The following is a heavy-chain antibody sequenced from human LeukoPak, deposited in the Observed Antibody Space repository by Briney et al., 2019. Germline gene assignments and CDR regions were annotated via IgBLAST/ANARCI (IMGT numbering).Heavy chain of an antibody. CDR1: GITFSNYP. CDR2: ISYDATNK. V-gene: IGHV3-30*04. D-gene: IGHD3-22*01. J-gene: IGHJ4*02. Sequence: GRPLRRSCVASGITFSNYPIHMVRQAPGKGWERVAVISYDATNKEYAESVKGRFTISRDDSTNTVSLQMNSLRAEDTAVYYCARVRAGYYYDYWGQGTLVTVSS. CDR3: ARVRAGYYYDY.